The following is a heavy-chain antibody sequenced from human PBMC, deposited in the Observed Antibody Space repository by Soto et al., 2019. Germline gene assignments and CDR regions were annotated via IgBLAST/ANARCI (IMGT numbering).Heavy chain of an antibody. CDR1: RGTLDSHS. CDR3: ARDQSDSYGPYGMDV. V-gene: IGHV1-69*13. CDR2: IIPIFGTA. D-gene: IGHD5-18*01. Sequence: GAPVEVSSKASRGTLDSHSSRWVWQAPGQGLEWMGGIIPIFGTANYAQKFQGRVTITADESTSTAYMELSSLRSEDTAVYYCARDQSDSYGPYGMDVWGQGTTVTVSS. J-gene: IGHJ6*02.